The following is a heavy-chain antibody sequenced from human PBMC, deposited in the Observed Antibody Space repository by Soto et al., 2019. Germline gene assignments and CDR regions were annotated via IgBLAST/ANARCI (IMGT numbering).Heavy chain of an antibody. CDR1: GGTFSSYA. D-gene: IGHD2-2*01. CDR2: IIPISGTS. Sequence: QVQLVQSGAEVKKPGSSVKVSCKASGGTFSSYAISWVRQAPGQGLEWMGGIIPISGTSHYAQKFQGRVTITADETTRTAYMELRSLKSEDTAVYDCARSQGSSASLEVYDYYYYGIDVWGQGTTVTVSS. CDR3: ARSQGSSASLEVYDYYYYGIDV. V-gene: IGHV1-69*01. J-gene: IGHJ6*02.